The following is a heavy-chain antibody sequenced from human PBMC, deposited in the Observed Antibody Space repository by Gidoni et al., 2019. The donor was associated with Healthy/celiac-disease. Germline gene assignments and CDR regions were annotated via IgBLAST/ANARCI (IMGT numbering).Heavy chain of an antibody. J-gene: IGHJ4*02. CDR2: VYYTGNT. Sequence: QVQLQESGPGLVKPSETLSLTCSVSGGSISSHYWSWIRQPPGKGLEWVGYVYYTGNTNYNPSLKSRVTISIDTSRSQFSLNLTSVTAADTAVYYCARAWGTSRGGEFDYWGQGTLITVSS. CDR1: GGSISSHY. V-gene: IGHV4-59*11. D-gene: IGHD3-16*01. CDR3: ARAWGTSRGGEFDY.